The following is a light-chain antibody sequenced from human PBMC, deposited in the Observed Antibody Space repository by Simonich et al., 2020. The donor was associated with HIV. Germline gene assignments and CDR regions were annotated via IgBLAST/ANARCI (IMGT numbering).Light chain of an antibody. CDR1: QSLLHSNGYKY. CDR3: MQTLQTPFT. J-gene: IGKJ3*01. Sequence: DIVMTQSPLSLPVTPGEPASISCRSSQSLLHSNGYKYLDWYLQKPGQSPQLLIYLGSNPASGVPDRFSGSGSGTDFTLKISRVEAEDVGVYYCMQTLQTPFTFGPGTKVDIK. CDR2: LGS. V-gene: IGKV2-28*01.